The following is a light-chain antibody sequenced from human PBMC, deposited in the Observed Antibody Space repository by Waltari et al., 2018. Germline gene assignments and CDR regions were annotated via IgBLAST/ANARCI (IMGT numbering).Light chain of an antibody. V-gene: IGLV2-14*01. Sequence: QSALAQPASVSGSPGQSIAISCTGTSSDIGHYNYVSWYQQHPRKAPKPILYEVSDRPSGVSRRFSGSKSGNKATLTISGLQADDEADYYCSSYTNRATLRVFGTGTKVTVL. CDR3: SSYTNRATLRV. CDR1: SSDIGHYNY. J-gene: IGLJ1*01. CDR2: EVS.